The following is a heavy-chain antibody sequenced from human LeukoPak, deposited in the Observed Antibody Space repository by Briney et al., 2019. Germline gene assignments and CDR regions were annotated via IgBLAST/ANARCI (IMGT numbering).Heavy chain of an antibody. CDR1: GGSFSGYY. CDR2: INHSGST. Sequence: PSETLSLTCAVYGGSFSGYYWSWIRQPPGKGLEWIGEINHSGSTNYNPSLKSRVTISVDTSKNQFSLKLSSVTAADTAVYYCARLEYYYDSSGYYSYFDYWGQGTLVTVSS. V-gene: IGHV4-34*01. J-gene: IGHJ4*02. CDR3: ARLEYYYDSSGYYSYFDY. D-gene: IGHD3-22*01.